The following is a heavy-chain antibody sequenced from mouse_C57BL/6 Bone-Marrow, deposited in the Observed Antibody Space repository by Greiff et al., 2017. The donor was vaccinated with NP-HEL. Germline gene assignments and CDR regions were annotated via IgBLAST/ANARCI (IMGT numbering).Heavy chain of an antibody. V-gene: IGHV10-3*01. CDR1: GFTFNIYA. D-gene: IGHD1-1*01. Sequence: EVQLEESGGGLVQPKGSLKLSCAASGFTFNIYAMHWVRQAPGKGLEWVARIRSKSSNYATYYADSVKDRFTISSDDSQSMLYLQMNHLKTDNTAMYYCVREVYYGSPYWYFDVWGTGTTVTVSS. CDR3: VREVYYGSPYWYFDV. CDR2: IRSKSSNYAT. J-gene: IGHJ1*03.